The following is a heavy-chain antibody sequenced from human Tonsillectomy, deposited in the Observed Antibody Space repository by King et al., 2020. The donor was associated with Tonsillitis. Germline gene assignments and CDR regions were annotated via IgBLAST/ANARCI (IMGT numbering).Heavy chain of an antibody. CDR2: IKSKNDGGTT. V-gene: IGHV3-15*01. CDR3: TRRDGRTAGMHYFDY. J-gene: IGHJ4*02. D-gene: IGHD2-2*01. Sequence: VQLVESGGGLVKPGGSLRLSCAASGFNFTTAWMSWVRQAPGKRLEWVGRIKSKNDGGTTDYAAPVKGRFTISRDDSTNTLFLQMNSLKTEDAAVYYCTRRDGRTAGMHYFDYWGQGIVVTVSS. CDR1: GFNFTTAW.